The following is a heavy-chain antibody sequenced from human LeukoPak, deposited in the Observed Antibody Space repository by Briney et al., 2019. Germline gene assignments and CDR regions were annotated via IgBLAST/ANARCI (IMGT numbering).Heavy chain of an antibody. CDR3: ARPKYSSGWPPEGAFDI. CDR1: GASISSTTYY. J-gene: IGHJ3*02. V-gene: IGHV4-39*01. D-gene: IGHD6-19*01. Sequence: SETLSLTCTVSGASISSTTYYWGWIRQPPRKGLEWIASIYYSGSTYYNPSLKSRVTISVDTSKNQFSLKLSSVTAADTAVYYCARPKYSSGWPPEGAFDIWGQGTMVTVSS. CDR2: IYYSGST.